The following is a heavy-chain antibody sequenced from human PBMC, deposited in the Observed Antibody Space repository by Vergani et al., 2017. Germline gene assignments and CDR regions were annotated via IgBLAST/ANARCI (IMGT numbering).Heavy chain of an antibody. J-gene: IGHJ4*02. CDR2: IKQDGSDN. CDR3: TRDERGKDY. Sequence: EVQLVESGGTLVQPGGSLRLSCVASGFTFRNHWMSWVRQAPGKGLEWVANIKQDGSDNFYADSVKGRFTISRDNAKNSVYLQMNSLGAEDTAVYYCTRDERGKDYWGQGTLVTVSS. V-gene: IGHV3-7*01. CDR1: GFTFRNHW.